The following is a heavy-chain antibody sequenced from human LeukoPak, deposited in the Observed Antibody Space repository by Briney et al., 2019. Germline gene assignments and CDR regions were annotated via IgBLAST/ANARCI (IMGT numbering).Heavy chain of an antibody. CDR3: ARGGYYDSSGYYYVDY. D-gene: IGHD3-22*01. CDR1: GFTFSSYA. CDR2: ISYDGSNK. Sequence: EGSLRLSCAASGFTFSSYAMHWVRQAPGKGLEWVAVISYDGSNKYYADSVKGRFTISRDNSKNTLYLQMNSLRAEDTAVYYCARGGYYDSSGYYYVDYWGQGTLVTVSS. V-gene: IGHV3-30-3*01. J-gene: IGHJ4*02.